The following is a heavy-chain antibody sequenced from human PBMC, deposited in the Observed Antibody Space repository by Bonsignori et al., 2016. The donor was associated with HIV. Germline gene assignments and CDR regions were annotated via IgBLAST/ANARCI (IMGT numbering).Heavy chain of an antibody. Sequence: WIRQPPGKGLEWVSSISSSSSYIYYADSVKGRFTISRDNAKNSLYLQMNSLRAEDTAVYYCARDVVGATTGWFDPWGQGTLVTVSS. CDR3: ARDVVGATTGWFDP. CDR2: ISSSSSYI. D-gene: IGHD1-26*01. J-gene: IGHJ5*02. V-gene: IGHV3-21*01.